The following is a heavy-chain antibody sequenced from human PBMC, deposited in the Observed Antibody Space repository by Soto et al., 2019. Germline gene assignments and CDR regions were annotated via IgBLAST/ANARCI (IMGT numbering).Heavy chain of an antibody. V-gene: IGHV1-69*08. Sequence: QVQLVQSGAEVKKPGSSVKVSCKASGGTFSSYTISWVRQAPGQGLEWMGRIIPILGMANYAQKFQGRVTITADKSTSTAYMELSSLRSEDTAVYYCARELTYSSGWFDYWGQGTLVTVSS. D-gene: IGHD6-19*01. CDR1: GGTFSSYT. CDR3: ARELTYSSGWFDY. J-gene: IGHJ5*01. CDR2: IIPILGMA.